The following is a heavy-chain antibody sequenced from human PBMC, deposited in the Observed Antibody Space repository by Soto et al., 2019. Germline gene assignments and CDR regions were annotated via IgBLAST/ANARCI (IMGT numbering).Heavy chain of an antibody. CDR1: GFTFSSYA. J-gene: IGHJ3*01. Sequence: EVQLLESGGGLVQPGGSLRLSCAASGFTFSSYAMSWVRQTPGKGLEWVSAISGSGGSTYYADSVKGRSTIPRDNSKKMLYLKWNSLSAEDRAVGRCAILSIDAFDAWGNGTMVTVSS. CDR2: ISGSGGST. CDR3: AILSIDAFDA. V-gene: IGHV3-23*01. D-gene: IGHD3-9*01.